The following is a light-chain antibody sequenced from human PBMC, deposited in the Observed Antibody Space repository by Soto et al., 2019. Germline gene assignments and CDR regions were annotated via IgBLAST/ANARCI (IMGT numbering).Light chain of an antibody. Sequence: QSALTQPASVSGSPGQSITISCTGTSSDIGAYNSVSWYQQHPGEVPKLMIYDVSNRPSGVSNRFSGSKSGNTASLTISGLQAEDEADYYCSSYTSSTTVVFGGGTKLTVL. V-gene: IGLV2-14*01. J-gene: IGLJ2*01. CDR1: SSDIGAYNS. CDR3: SSYTSSTTVV. CDR2: DVS.